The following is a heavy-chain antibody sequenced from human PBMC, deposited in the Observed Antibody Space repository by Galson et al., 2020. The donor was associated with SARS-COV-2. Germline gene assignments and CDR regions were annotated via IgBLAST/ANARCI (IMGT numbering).Heavy chain of an antibody. CDR3: ARDLRYYDKSGDFCVWFYP. Sequence: SETLSLTCCVSGASISRGGNYWSWIRQPAGKGLEWIGHIYPSGSTNYNPSLNSRVTISVDTSMNQVSLELTSMTAADTAVYYCARDLRYYDKSGDFCVWFYPWVPGTLVTVSA. V-gene: IGHV4-61*09. D-gene: IGHD3-22*01. CDR2: IYPSGST. CDR1: GASISRGGNY. J-gene: IGHJ5*02.